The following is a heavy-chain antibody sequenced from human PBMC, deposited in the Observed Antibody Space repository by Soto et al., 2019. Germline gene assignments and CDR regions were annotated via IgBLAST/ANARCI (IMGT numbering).Heavy chain of an antibody. Sequence: GGSLRLSCAASGFTFSSYGMHWVRQAPGKGLEWVAVIWYDGSNKYYADSVKGRFTISRDNSKNTLYLQMNSLRAEDTAVYYCARDSWTYGMDVWGHGTTVTVSS. CDR2: IWYDGSNK. J-gene: IGHJ6*02. CDR3: ARDSWTYGMDV. D-gene: IGHD2-15*01. CDR1: GFTFSSYG. V-gene: IGHV3-33*01.